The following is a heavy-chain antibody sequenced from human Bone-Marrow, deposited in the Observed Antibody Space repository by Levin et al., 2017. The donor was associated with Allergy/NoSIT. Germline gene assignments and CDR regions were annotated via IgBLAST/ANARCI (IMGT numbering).Heavy chain of an antibody. Sequence: SCAASGFTFSSFHMHWLRQAPGQGLEWVAIISYDGSQKYYADSVRDRVSISRDNSQNTLYLQLNSLRREDTAVYYCAKPGRFTSAAAPFDYWGQGTRVTVSS. CDR3: AKPGRFTSAAAPFDY. CDR1: GFTFSSFH. D-gene: IGHD6-13*01. J-gene: IGHJ4*02. V-gene: IGHV3-30*18. CDR2: ISYDGSQK.